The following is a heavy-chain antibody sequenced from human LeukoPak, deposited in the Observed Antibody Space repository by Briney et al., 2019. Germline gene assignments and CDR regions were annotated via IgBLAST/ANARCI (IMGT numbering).Heavy chain of an antibody. J-gene: IGHJ4*02. CDR1: GYSIRTSHY. V-gene: IGHV4-38-2*02. D-gene: IGHD5-18*01. Sequence: PSETLSLTCTVSGYSIRTSHYWGWIRPSPGKGLEWIGNIYRSGTTYYNPSLKSRVTISMDTSKNQFSLKLSSVTAADTAVYYCARAGDIAMAYPAYFDYWGQGTPVTVSS. CDR2: IYRSGTT. CDR3: ARAGDIAMAYPAYFDY.